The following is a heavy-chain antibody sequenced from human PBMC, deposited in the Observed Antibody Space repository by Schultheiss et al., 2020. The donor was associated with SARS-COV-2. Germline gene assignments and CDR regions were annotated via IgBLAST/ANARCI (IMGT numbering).Heavy chain of an antibody. CDR2: INHSGST. CDR1: GGSFSGYY. V-gene: IGHV4-34*01. CDR3: ARRRRYSSSWYEFDYYYYYMDV. J-gene: IGHJ6*03. D-gene: IGHD6-13*01. Sequence: SETLSLTCAVYGGSFSGYYWSWIRQPPGKGLEWIGEINHSGSTNYNPSLKSRVTISVDTSKNQFSLKLSSVTAADTAVYYCARRRRYSSSWYEFDYYYYYMDVWGKGTTVTVSS.